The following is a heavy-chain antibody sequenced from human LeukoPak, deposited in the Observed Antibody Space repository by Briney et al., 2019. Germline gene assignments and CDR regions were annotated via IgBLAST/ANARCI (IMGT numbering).Heavy chain of an antibody. J-gene: IGHJ4*02. CDR3: ARPVAAAGYFDY. CDR1: GFTFSSYA. D-gene: IGHD6-13*01. V-gene: IGHV3-30-3*01. CDR2: ISYDGSNK. Sequence: PGRSLRLSCAASGFTFSSYAMHWVRQAPGKGLEWVAVISYDGSNKYYADSVKGRFTISRDNSKNTLYLQMNSLRAEDTAVYYCARPVAAAGYFDYWGQGTLVTVSS.